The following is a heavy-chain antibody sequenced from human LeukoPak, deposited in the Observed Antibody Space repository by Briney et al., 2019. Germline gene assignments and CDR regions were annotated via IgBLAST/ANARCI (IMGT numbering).Heavy chain of an antibody. D-gene: IGHD3-9*01. CDR1: GFSFSNYW. CDR2: IKQDGSEK. V-gene: IGHV3-7*01. J-gene: IGHJ4*02. CDR3: ARDLSYDILTGYYQGNYYFDY. Sequence: PGRSMRLSCAASGFSFSNYWMSWVRQAPGKGLEWVANIKQDGSEKYHVDSVKGRFTISRDNAKNSLYLQMNSLRAEDTAVYYCARDLSYDILTGYYQGNYYFDYWGQGTLVTVSS.